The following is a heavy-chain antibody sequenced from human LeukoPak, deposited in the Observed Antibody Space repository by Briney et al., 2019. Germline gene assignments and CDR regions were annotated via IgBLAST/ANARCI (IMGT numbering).Heavy chain of an antibody. V-gene: IGHV1-69*05. CDR3: TRGIADRPDYYYSMDV. D-gene: IGHD6-6*01. CDR1: RGTVSSYA. CDR2: IIPIFGTA. J-gene: IGHJ6*03. Sequence: GGWVKVSSVASRGTVSSYAISCGRQAPGQGLEWMGGIIPIFGTANYAQKFQGRVTLTTDESTSTAYMELSSLRSEDTAVYYCTRGIADRPDYYYSMDVWGKGTPVTVSS.